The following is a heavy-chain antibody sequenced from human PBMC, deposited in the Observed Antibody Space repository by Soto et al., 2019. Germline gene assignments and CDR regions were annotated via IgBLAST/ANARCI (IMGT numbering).Heavy chain of an antibody. D-gene: IGHD3-9*01. CDR3: ASPILTG. Sequence: QVQLVESGGGVVQPGRSLRLSCAASGFTFSSYAMHWVRQAPGKGLEWVAVISYDGSNKYYADSVKGRFTISRDNSKKTLYLQMNSLRAEDTAVYYCASPILTGWGQGTLVTVSS. V-gene: IGHV3-30-3*01. CDR1: GFTFSSYA. CDR2: ISYDGSNK. J-gene: IGHJ4*02.